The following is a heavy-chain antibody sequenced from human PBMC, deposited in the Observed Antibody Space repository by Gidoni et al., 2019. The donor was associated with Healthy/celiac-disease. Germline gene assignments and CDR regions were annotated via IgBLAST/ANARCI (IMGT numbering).Heavy chain of an antibody. Sequence: QVQLVQSGAEVKKPGSSVKVSCKASGGTFSRYTISWVRQAPGQGLEWMGRIIPILGIANYAQKVQGRVKITADKSTSTAYMELSSLRSEDTAVYYCARGYCSSTSCYGGDYWGQGTLVTVSS. CDR2: IIPILGIA. CDR3: ARGYCSSTSCYGGDY. D-gene: IGHD2-2*01. J-gene: IGHJ4*02. V-gene: IGHV1-69*02. CDR1: GGTFSRYT.